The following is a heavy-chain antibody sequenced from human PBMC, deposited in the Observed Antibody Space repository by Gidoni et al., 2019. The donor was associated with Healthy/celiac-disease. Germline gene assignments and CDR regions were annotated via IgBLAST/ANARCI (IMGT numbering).Heavy chain of an antibody. CDR2: ISWDGGST. D-gene: IGHD1-26*01. J-gene: IGHJ4*02. V-gene: IGHV3-43*01. CDR3: AKGRVMGSWEVLLPYFDY. CDR1: GSTFDDYP. Sequence: EVQLVESGGVVVQPGGSLRLSCAPSGSTFDDYPMHWVRQGPGKGLEWVSLISWDGGSTYYADSVKGRFTISRDNSKNSLYLQMNSLRTEDTALYYCAKGRVMGSWEVLLPYFDYWGQGTLVTVSS.